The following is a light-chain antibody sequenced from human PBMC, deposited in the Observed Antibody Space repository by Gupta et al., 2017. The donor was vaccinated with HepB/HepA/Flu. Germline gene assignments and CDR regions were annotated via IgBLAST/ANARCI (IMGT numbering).Light chain of an antibody. J-gene: IGLJ1*01. Sequence: QSALPHPRPVSGSLGPSLTISCSGTRSDVGGYNFVSWYQQRPGKAPQLMIYDVNKRPSGVPDRFSGSKSGKTASLTISGLQAEDEADYYCCSYAGKNNEVFGAGTRVTVL. CDR3: CSYAGKNNEV. CDR2: DVN. V-gene: IGLV2-11*01. CDR1: RSDVGGYNF.